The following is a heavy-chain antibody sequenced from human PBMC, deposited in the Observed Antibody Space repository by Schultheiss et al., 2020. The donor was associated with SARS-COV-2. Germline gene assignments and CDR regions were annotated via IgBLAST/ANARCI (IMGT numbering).Heavy chain of an antibody. CDR2: INHSGST. V-gene: IGHV4-4*02. D-gene: IGHD5-12*01. Sequence: SETLSLTCAVSGGSISSSNWWSWIRQPPGKGLEWIGEINHSGSTNYNPSLKSRVTISVDTSKNQFSLKLSSVTAADTAIYYCARQGWLAPFDYWGHGTLVTVSS. CDR3: ARQGWLAPFDY. J-gene: IGHJ4*01. CDR1: GGSISSSNW.